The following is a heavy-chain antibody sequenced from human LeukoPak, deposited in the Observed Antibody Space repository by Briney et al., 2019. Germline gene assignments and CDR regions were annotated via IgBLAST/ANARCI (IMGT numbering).Heavy chain of an antibody. CDR3: VRDYYSRMDV. J-gene: IGHJ6*02. CDR1: GFTFSSYG. Sequence: GRSLRLSCAASGFTFSSYGMHWVRQAPGKGLEWVAVIWYDGSNRNYADSVKGRFTISRENSKNTLNLQMNSPRAEDTAVYYCVRDYYSRMDVWGQGTTVTVSS. V-gene: IGHV3-33*01. CDR2: IWYDGSNR.